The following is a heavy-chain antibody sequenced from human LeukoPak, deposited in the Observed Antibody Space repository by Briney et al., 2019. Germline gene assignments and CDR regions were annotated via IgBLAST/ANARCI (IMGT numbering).Heavy chain of an antibody. V-gene: IGHV3-48*01. CDR2: ISSSSTI. D-gene: IGHD6-19*01. Sequence: GGSLRLSCAASGFTFSSYSMNWVRQAPGKGLEWVSYISSSSTIYYADSVKGRFTISRDNAKNSLYLQMNSLRAEDTAVYHCARTLVPGIAVVGRPLLFDYWGQGTLVTVSS. CDR1: GFTFSSYS. J-gene: IGHJ4*02. CDR3: ARTLVPGIAVVGRPLLFDY.